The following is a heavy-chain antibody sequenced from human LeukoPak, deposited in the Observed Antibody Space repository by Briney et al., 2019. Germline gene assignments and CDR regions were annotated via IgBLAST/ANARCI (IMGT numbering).Heavy chain of an antibody. CDR3: ARGDYGDYYCYYCGMDV. Sequence: AAVTVSYRASGYSFTSYVPSWVRQAPGQGGAWMGWISPYNGNTNYAQKPQGRVTMNTDTSTRTAYMELRSLRSDDTDVYYCARGDYGDYYCYYCGMDVWGQGTTVTVSS. J-gene: IGHJ6*02. CDR2: ISPYNGNT. V-gene: IGHV1-18*01. CDR1: GYSFTSYV. D-gene: IGHD4-17*01.